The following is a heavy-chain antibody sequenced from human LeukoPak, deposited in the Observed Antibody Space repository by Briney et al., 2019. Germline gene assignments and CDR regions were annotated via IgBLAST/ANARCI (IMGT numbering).Heavy chain of an antibody. CDR1: GFTFSSYA. CDR3: AKDQEMATSIDY. D-gene: IGHD5-24*01. CDR2: ISGSGGST. J-gene: IGHJ4*02. Sequence: GGSLRLSCAASGFTFSSYAMSWVRQAPGKGLEWVSVISGSGGSTYYADSVKGRFTISRDNSKNTLYLQMNSLRAEDTAVYYCAKDQEMATSIDYWGQRTLVTVSS. V-gene: IGHV3-23*01.